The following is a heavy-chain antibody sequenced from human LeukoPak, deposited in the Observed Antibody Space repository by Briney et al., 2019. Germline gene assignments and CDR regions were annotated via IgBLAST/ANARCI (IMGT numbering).Heavy chain of an antibody. CDR1: GGSISSYY. Sequence: PSETLSLTCTVSGGSISSYYWSWIRQPPGKGLEWIGYIYYSGSTYYNPSLKSRVTISVDTSKNQFSLKLSSVTAADTAVYYCARDIRGIAAVGTGDYWGQGTLVTVSS. J-gene: IGHJ4*02. CDR3: ARDIRGIAAVGTGDY. V-gene: IGHV4-30-4*08. CDR2: IYYSGST. D-gene: IGHD6-13*01.